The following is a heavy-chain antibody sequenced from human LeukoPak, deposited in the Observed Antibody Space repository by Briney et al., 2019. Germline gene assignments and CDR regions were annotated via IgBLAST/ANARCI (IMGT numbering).Heavy chain of an antibody. J-gene: IGHJ4*02. CDR2: INPNSVGT. D-gene: IGHD4-17*01. CDR3: ARVSVYGDYLY. V-gene: IGHV1-2*02. Sequence: ASVTVSFKASAYTFTGYYMHWVRQAPGQGLDWMGWINPNSVGTNYAQKFQGRVTMTRDTSISTAYMELSRLRSDDTAVYYCARVSVYGDYLYWGQGTLVTVSS. CDR1: AYTFTGYY.